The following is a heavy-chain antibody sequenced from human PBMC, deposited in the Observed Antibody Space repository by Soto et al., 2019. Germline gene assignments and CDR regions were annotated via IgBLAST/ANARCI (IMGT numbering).Heavy chain of an antibody. CDR1: GYSFTSYA. J-gene: IGHJ4*02. CDR2: INTSNGNT. Sequence: QVQLVQSGADVQKPGASVKVSCKASGYSFTSYARHWVRQAHGQRLGWMVWINTSNGNTKYSPNFNGRVTITRNTSASTAYMQLSSLRSEVTAVYYCARAGIPGYSYFDYCGQGTLVTVSS. CDR3: ARAGIPGYSYFDY. V-gene: IGHV1-3*04. D-gene: IGHD3-9*01.